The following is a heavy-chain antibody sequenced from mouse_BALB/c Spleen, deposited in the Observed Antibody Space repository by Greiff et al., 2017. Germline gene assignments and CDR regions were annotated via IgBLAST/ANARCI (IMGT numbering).Heavy chain of an antibody. V-gene: IGHV1S135*01. J-gene: IGHJ3*01. CDR2: IDPYNGGT. Sequence: VQLQQSGPELVKPGASVKVSCKASGYAFTSYNMYWVKQSPGQSLEWIGYIDPYNGGTSYKQKFKGKATWTVDKSSSTAYMQLNSLTSDDSAVYYYARSYDSAPGYWFAYWGQGTLVTVSA. CDR1: GYAFTSYN. D-gene: IGHD2-12*01. CDR3: ARSYDSAPGYWFAY.